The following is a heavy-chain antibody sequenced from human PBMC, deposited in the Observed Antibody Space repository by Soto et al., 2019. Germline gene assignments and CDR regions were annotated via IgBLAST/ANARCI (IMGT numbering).Heavy chain of an antibody. CDR3: AKWASYGSGFNWFDP. CDR2: ISGSGGST. D-gene: IGHD3-10*01. J-gene: IGHJ5*02. Sequence: GGSLRLSCAASGFTFSNYAMSWVRQAPGKGLEWVSAISGSGGSTYYADSVKGRFTISRDNSKNTLYLQMNSLRAEDTAVYYCAKWASYGSGFNWFDPWGQGTLVTVSS. CDR1: GFTFSNYA. V-gene: IGHV3-23*01.